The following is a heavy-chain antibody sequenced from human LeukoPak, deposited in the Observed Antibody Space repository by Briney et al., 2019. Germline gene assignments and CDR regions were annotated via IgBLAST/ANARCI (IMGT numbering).Heavy chain of an antibody. CDR2: TVSEIDGGTT. Sequence: KPGGSLRLSCAASGFTFNYAWMSWVRQVPGKGLEWVGQTVSEIDGGTTDYATPVKGRFTISRDGSKSTLYLQMNSLKIEDTAVYYCTTDEDWNYARKDVWGQGATVIVSS. D-gene: IGHD1-7*01. V-gene: IGHV3-15*04. CDR1: GFTFNYAW. J-gene: IGHJ6*02. CDR3: TTDEDWNYARKDV.